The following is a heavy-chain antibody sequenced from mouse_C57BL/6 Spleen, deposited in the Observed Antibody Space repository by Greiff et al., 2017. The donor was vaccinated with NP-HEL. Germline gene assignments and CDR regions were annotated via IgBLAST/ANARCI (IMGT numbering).Heavy chain of an antibody. J-gene: IGHJ4*01. D-gene: IGHD1-1*01. CDR2: IDPSDSYT. CDR1: GYTFTSYW. CDR3: ARDGSSHYYAMDY. Sequence: QVQLKQPGAELVRPGTSVKLSCKASGYTFTSYWMHWVKQRPGQGLEWIGVIDPSDSYTNYNQKFKGKATLTVDTSSSTAYMQLSSLTSEDSAVYYCARDGSSHYYAMDYWGQGTSVTVSS. V-gene: IGHV1-59*01.